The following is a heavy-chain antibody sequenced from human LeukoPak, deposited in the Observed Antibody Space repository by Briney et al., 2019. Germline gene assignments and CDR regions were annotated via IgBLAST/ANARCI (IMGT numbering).Heavy chain of an antibody. CDR3: ASLVGATDRGRPDYFDY. CDR1: GGSISSGGYY. Sequence: PSETLSLTCTVSGGSISSGGYYWSWIRQHPGKGLEWIGYIYYSGSTYYNPSLKSRVTISVDTSKNQFSLKLSSVTAADTAVYYCASLVGATDRGRPDYFDYWGQGTLVTVSS. CDR2: IYYSGST. J-gene: IGHJ4*02. V-gene: IGHV4-31*03. D-gene: IGHD1-26*01.